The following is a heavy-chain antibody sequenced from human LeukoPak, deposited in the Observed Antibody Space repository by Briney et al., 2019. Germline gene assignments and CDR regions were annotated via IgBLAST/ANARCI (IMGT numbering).Heavy chain of an antibody. Sequence: GGSLRLSCAASGFTFDDYAMHWVRQAPGKGLEWVSGISWNSGSIGYADSVKGRFTISRDNAKNSLYLQMNSLRAEDTALYYLSKDPPEGGSGWFSFFDYWGQGTLVTVSS. CDR3: SKDPPEGGSGWFSFFDY. D-gene: IGHD6-19*01. CDR2: ISWNSGSI. J-gene: IGHJ4*02. CDR1: GFTFDDYA. V-gene: IGHV3-9*01.